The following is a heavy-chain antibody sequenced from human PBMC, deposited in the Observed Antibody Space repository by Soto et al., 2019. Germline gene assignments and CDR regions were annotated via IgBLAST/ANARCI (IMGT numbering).Heavy chain of an antibody. CDR2: VDHSGRT. Sequence: SETLSLTCAVSGYSINSDYYWGWIRQPPGKGLEWIGSVDHSGRTYYSPSLRSRLTIFIDTSKNQFSLRLTSVTAADTAMYFCAKKGYYPSGKINLFDSWGPGXLVTVSS. D-gene: IGHD3-10*01. V-gene: IGHV4-38-2*01. CDR3: AKKGYYPSGKINLFDS. CDR1: GYSINSDYY. J-gene: IGHJ4*02.